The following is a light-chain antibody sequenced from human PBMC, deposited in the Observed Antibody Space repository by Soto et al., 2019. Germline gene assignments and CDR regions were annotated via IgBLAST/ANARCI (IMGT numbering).Light chain of an antibody. J-gene: IGLJ2*01. CDR3: ETWDINTHVV. Sequence: HPVLTQSSSASASLGSSVKLTCTLSSGHSSYIIAWHQQQPGKAPRYLMNLEGSGSFNKGSGVPDRFSGSSSGVDRYLTISNLQFEDEADYYCETWDINTHVVFGGGTQLTVL. V-gene: IGLV4-60*02. CDR1: SGHSSYI. CDR2: LEGSGSF.